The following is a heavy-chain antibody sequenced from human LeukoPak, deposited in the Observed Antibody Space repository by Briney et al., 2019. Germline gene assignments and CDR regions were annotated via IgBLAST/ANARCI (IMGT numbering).Heavy chain of an antibody. D-gene: IGHD3-10*01. J-gene: IGHJ5*02. V-gene: IGHV1-46*01. CDR3: ARDQNYYGSGSYYRNWFDP. CDR2: INPSGGST. CDR1: GYTFTGYY. Sequence: ASVKVSCKASGYTFTGYYMHWVRQAPGQGLEWMGIINPSGGSTSYAQKFQGRVTMTRDTSTSTVYMELSSLRSEDTAVYYCARDQNYYGSGSYYRNWFDPWGQGTLVTVSS.